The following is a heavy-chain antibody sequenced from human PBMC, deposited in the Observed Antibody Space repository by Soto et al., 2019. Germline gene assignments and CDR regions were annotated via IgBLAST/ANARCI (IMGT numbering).Heavy chain of an antibody. D-gene: IGHD5-18*01. J-gene: IGHJ4*02. CDR2: ISSNSSYI. CDR1: GFTFSTYS. V-gene: IGHV3-21*01. CDR3: ARDQPGYSYGYGLGY. Sequence: GGSLRLSCAASGFTFSTYSMNWVRQAPGKGLEWVSSISSNSSYIYYADSVKGRFTISRDNAKNSLYLQMNSLRAEDTAVYYCARDQPGYSYGYGLGYWGQGTLVTVSS.